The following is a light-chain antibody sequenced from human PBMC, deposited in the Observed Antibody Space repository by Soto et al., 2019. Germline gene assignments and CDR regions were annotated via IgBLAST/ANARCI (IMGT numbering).Light chain of an antibody. Sequence: QSVLTQPPSASVTPGQRVTISCSGSSSNIGSNYVYWYQQLPGAAPQLLIHRNNQRPSGVPDRFSGSKSGTSASLAISGLRSEDEAEYYCASWDESLSGWVFGGGTKLTVL. CDR3: ASWDESLSGWV. CDR2: RNN. J-gene: IGLJ3*02. CDR1: SSNIGSNY. V-gene: IGLV1-47*01.